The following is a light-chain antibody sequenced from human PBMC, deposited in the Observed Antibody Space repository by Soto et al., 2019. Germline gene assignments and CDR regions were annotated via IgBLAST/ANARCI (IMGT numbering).Light chain of an antibody. CDR2: DAS. CDR1: HDIGNS. V-gene: IGKV1-27*01. Sequence: DLQMTQSPPSLSASVGDRVTVTCRASHDIGNSLAWYQQSPGKSPRLLIYDASTLQSGVTARFSGNGSGTDFTLVISNLRPEDVATYYCQKYDSDPLTFGGGTKVEVK. CDR3: QKYDSDPLT. J-gene: IGKJ4*01.